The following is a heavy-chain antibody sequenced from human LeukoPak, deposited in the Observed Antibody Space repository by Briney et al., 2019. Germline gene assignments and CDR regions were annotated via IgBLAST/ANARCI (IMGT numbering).Heavy chain of an antibody. D-gene: IGHD3-22*01. V-gene: IGHV4-61*02. Sequence: SQTLSLTCTVSGGSISSGSYYWSWIRQPAGKGLEWIGRIYTSGSTNYNPSLKSRVTISVDTSKNEFSLKLSSVTAADTAVYYCARGDYYDSSGYYYSPMDYWGQGTLATVSS. CDR1: GGSISSGSYY. J-gene: IGHJ4*02. CDR2: IYTSGST. CDR3: ARGDYYDSSGYYYSPMDY.